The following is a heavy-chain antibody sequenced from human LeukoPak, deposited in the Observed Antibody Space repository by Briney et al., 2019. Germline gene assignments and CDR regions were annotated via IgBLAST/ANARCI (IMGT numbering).Heavy chain of an antibody. CDR3: AKQVSGFGELYSYFDY. CDR1: GFTFSRYA. Sequence: PGGSLRLSCAASGFTFSRYAMSWVRQAPGKGLEWVSAISGSGGSTYYADSVKGRFTISRDNSKNTLYLQMNSLRAEDTAVYYCAKQVSGFGELYSYFDYWGQGTLLTVSS. CDR2: ISGSGGST. J-gene: IGHJ4*02. V-gene: IGHV3-23*01. D-gene: IGHD3-10*01.